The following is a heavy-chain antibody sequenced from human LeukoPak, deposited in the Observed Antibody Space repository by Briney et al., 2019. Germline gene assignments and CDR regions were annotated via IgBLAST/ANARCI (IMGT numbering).Heavy chain of an antibody. CDR2: INAGNGNT. CDR3: ARDSIYGDYYFDY. CDR1: GYTFTTYA. V-gene: IGHV1-3*01. Sequence: ASVKVSCKASGYTFTTYAMHWVRQAPGQGLEWMGWINAGNGNTKYSQKFQGRVTITRDTSASTAYMELSSLRSEDTAVYYCARDSIYGDYYFDYWGQGPLVTVSS. D-gene: IGHD4-17*01. J-gene: IGHJ4*02.